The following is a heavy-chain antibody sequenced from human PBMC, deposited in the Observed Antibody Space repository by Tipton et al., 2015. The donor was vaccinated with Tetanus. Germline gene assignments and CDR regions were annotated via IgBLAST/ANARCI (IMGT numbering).Heavy chain of an antibody. CDR3: ARDRSPSYQPLLSHFDN. D-gene: IGHD2-2*01. Sequence: SLRLSCVASGFSLETFGINWVRQAPGKGLEWIAYFSSDGRSTFYADSVKGRYTISRDVAKNSLDLQMNSLYVEDTAVYYCARDRSPSYQPLLSHFDNWGLGTLGTVSS. CDR1: GFSLETFG. V-gene: IGHV3-48*03. J-gene: IGHJ4*02. CDR2: FSSDGRST.